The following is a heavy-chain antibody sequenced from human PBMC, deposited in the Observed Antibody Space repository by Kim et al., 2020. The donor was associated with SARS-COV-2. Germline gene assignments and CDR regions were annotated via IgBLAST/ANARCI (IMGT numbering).Heavy chain of an antibody. Sequence: GGSLRLSCAASGFTVSSYAMHWVRQAPGKGLEWVAVISYDGSTKYYADSVKGLFTISRDNSKNTLYLQMNILRAEDTAVYCCARAGGGDFYFWGRCTLV. J-gene: IGHJ2*01. CDR3: ARAGGGDFYF. CDR1: GFTVSSYA. D-gene: IGHD3-16*01. V-gene: IGHV3-30*04. CDR2: ISYDGSTK.